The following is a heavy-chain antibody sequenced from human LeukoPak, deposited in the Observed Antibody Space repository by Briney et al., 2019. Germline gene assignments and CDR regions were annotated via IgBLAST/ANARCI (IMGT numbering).Heavy chain of an antibody. Sequence: GSLRLSCAASGFTFSSYSMNWVRQTPGKGLEWVSYISSSSSTIYYADSVEGRFTISRDNAKNSLYLQMNSLRAEDTAVYYCARDSMYLDAFDIWGQGTMVTVSS. J-gene: IGHJ3*02. D-gene: IGHD2-8*01. CDR1: GFTFSSYS. CDR3: ARDSMYLDAFDI. V-gene: IGHV3-48*04. CDR2: ISSSSSTI.